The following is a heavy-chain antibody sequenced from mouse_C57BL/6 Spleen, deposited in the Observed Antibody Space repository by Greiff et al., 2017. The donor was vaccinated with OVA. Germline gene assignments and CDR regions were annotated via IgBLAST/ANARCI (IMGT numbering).Heavy chain of an antibody. CDR1: GFSFNTYA. D-gene: IGHD2-4*01. CDR2: IRSKSNNYAT. CDR3: VRHEGLPYYYAMDY. V-gene: IGHV10-1*01. Sequence: EVQGVESGGGLVQPKGSLTLSCAASGFSFNTYAMNWVRQAPGKGLEWVARIRSKSNNYATYYADSVKDRFTISRDDSESMLYLQMNNLKTEDTAMYYCVRHEGLPYYYAMDYWGQGTSVTVSS. J-gene: IGHJ4*01.